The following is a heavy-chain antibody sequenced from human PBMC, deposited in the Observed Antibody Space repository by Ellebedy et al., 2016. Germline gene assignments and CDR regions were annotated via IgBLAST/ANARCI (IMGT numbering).Heavy chain of an antibody. D-gene: IGHD3-10*01. J-gene: IGHJ4*02. CDR2: IFYSGST. Sequence: GSLRLXXTVSGGSITNYYWSWIRQPPGKGLEWIGYIFYSGSTNYNPSLKSRVTISVDTSKNQFSLRLSSVTAADTAVYYCARAPRGRRGEYYFDYWGQGTLVTVSS. CDR3: ARAPRGRRGEYYFDY. CDR1: GGSITNYY. V-gene: IGHV4-59*01.